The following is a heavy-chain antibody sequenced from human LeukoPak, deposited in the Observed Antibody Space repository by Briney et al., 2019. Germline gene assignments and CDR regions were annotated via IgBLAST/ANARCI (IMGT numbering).Heavy chain of an antibody. V-gene: IGHV4-4*07. CDR1: GGSISSYY. D-gene: IGHD6-19*01. Sequence: PSETLSLTCTVSGGSISSYYWSWVRQPAGKGLEWIGRIYTSGSTNYNPSLKSRVTMSVDTSKDQFSLKLSSVTAADTAVYDCARAGTAVAGTRFDYWGQGTLVTVSS. CDR2: IYTSGST. J-gene: IGHJ4*02. CDR3: ARAGTAVAGTRFDY.